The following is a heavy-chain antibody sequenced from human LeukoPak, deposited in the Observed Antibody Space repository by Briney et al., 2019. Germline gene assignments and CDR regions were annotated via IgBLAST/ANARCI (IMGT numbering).Heavy chain of an antibody. D-gene: IGHD3-10*01. CDR2: INPSGGST. V-gene: IGHV1-46*01. CDR1: GYTFTSYY. J-gene: IGHJ4*02. CDR3: AKSYGSGRAHDF. Sequence: GASVKVSCKASGYTFTSYYMHWVRQAPGQGLEWMGMINPSGGSTSYAQKFQGRVTMTRDTSTTTIYMDLSNLRSDDTAVYYCAKSYGSGRAHDFWGQGTLVTVSS.